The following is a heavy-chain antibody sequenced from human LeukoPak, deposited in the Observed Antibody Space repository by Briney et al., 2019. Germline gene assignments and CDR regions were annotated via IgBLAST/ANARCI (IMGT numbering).Heavy chain of an antibody. Sequence: SETLSLTCAVYGGSFSGYYWSWICQPPGKGLEWVGEINHSGSTNYNPSLKSRVTISVDTSKNQFSLKLSSVTAADTAVYYCARKGDSSGTIDYWGQGTLVTVSS. V-gene: IGHV4-34*01. CDR3: ARKGDSSGTIDY. J-gene: IGHJ4*02. CDR2: INHSGST. D-gene: IGHD3-22*01. CDR1: GGSFSGYY.